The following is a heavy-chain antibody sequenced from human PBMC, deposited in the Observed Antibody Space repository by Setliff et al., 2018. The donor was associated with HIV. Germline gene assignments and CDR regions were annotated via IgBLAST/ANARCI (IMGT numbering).Heavy chain of an antibody. CDR1: GYSFINYG. CDR3: AASSLYSGSYQGGAFDI. Sequence: GASVKVSCTASGYSFINYGISWVRQAPGQGLEWMGWISAYNGNTNYAQKLQGRVTITTDESTSTAYMELSSLRSEDTAVYYCAASSLYSGSYQGGAFDIWGQGTMVTVSS. V-gene: IGHV1-18*01. J-gene: IGHJ3*02. D-gene: IGHD1-26*01. CDR2: ISAYNGNT.